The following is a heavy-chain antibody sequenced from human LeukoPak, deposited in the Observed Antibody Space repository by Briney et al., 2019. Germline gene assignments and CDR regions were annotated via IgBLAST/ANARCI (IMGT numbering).Heavy chain of an antibody. J-gene: IGHJ4*02. CDR1: GFTVSSSY. V-gene: IGHV3-53*01. CDR3: ARAPTVTTIFDY. D-gene: IGHD4-17*01. Sequence: GESLRLSCAASGFTVSSSYISWVRQAPGKGLEWISALYSDGTTYYADSVKGRFSISRDNSKNTVYLQMNSLRAEDTAVYYCARAPTVTTIFDYWGQGTLVTVSS. CDR2: LYSDGTT.